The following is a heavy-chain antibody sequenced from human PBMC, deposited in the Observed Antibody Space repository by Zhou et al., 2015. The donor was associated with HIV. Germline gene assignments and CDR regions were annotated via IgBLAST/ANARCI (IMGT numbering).Heavy chain of an antibody. D-gene: IGHD6-13*01. V-gene: IGHV3-74*01. CDR3: AKERGYTSTWSNDAFDI. CDR1: GFDFSIYW. J-gene: IGHJ3*02. Sequence: DVQLVESGGGLVQPGGSLIISCAASGFDFSIYWMHWVRQAPGTGLVWISRITDEGTISTSSADSVTGRFTISRDNAKNTLYLQMNSLRAEDTAVYYCAKERGYTSTWSNDAFDIWGQGTMVTVSS. CDR2: ITDEGTIST.